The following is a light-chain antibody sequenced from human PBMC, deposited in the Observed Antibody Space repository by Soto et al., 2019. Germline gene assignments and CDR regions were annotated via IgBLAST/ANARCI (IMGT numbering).Light chain of an antibody. CDR1: QSVNSN. J-gene: IGKJ4*01. CDR2: GAS. CDR3: QQRSNWPPLT. Sequence: EIVMTQSPATLSLSPGERATLSCRASQSVNSNLAWYQKKPGQAPRLLIYGASSRAAGIPDRFSGSGSGTDFTLTISSLEPEDFAVYYCQQRSNWPPLTFGGGTKVDIK. V-gene: IGKV3-11*01.